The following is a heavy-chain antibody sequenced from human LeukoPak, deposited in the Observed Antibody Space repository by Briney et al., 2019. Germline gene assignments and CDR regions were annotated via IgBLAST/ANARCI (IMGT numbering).Heavy chain of an antibody. V-gene: IGHV3-64*01. CDR2: INSNGDSP. Sequence: PGGSLRLSCAASGFIFNNYAMHWVRRAPGKGLEFVSAINSNGDSPYYATSVRGRFSISRDNSKNMLYLQMGSLKPEDMAVYYCAREERGHAIDYWGQGTLVTVS. CDR3: AREERGHAIDY. J-gene: IGHJ4*01. CDR1: GFIFNNYA.